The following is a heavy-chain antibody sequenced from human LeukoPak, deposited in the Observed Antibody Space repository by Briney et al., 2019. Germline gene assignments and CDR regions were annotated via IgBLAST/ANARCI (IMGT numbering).Heavy chain of an antibody. V-gene: IGHV4-34*01. D-gene: IGHD3-22*01. CDR3: ARRRYYYDSSGYYYFGTDAFDI. Sequence: PSETLSLTCAVYGGSFSGYYWSWIRQPPGKGLEWIGEINHSGSTNYNPSLKSRVTISVDTSKNQFSLKLSSVTAADTAVYYCARRRYYYDSSGYYYFGTDAFDIWGQGTMVTVSS. J-gene: IGHJ3*02. CDR2: INHSGST. CDR1: GGSFSGYY.